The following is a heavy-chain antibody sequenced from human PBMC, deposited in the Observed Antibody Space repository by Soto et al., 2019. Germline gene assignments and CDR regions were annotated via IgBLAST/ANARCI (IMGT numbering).Heavy chain of an antibody. Sequence: ESGGGLVQPGGSLRLSCAASGFTFTSYWMTWVRQAPGRGLEWVANINKDGSEKSYVDSVKGRFTISRDNAKRSLYLQMNSLRSDDSAVYYGLREIASRLWGKGTTVIVSS. D-gene: IGHD2-21*01. CDR2: INKDGSEK. V-gene: IGHV3-7*01. CDR3: LREIASRL. CDR1: GFTFTSYW. J-gene: IGHJ6*04.